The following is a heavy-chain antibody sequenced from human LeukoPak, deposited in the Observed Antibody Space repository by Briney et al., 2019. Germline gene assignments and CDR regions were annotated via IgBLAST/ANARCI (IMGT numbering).Heavy chain of an antibody. CDR3: ASLGIAAAGRDYFDY. Sequence: PGGSLRLSCAASGFTFSSYSMNWVRQAPGKGREWVSSISSNSSYLYYADSVKGRFTISRDNAKNSLYLQMNSLRAEDTAVYYCASLGIAAAGRDYFDYWGQGTLVTVSS. D-gene: IGHD6-13*01. V-gene: IGHV3-21*01. J-gene: IGHJ4*02. CDR2: ISSNSSYL. CDR1: GFTFSSYS.